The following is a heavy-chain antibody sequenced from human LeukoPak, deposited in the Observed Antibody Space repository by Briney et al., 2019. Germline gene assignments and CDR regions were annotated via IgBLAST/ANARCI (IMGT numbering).Heavy chain of an antibody. Sequence: PSQTLSLTCTVSGGSISSGSYYWSWIRQPAGKGLEWIGRIYTSGSTNYNPSLKSRVTISVDTSKNQFSLKLSPVTAADTAVYYCARAYTYYDFWSGYAPHDAFDIWGQGTMVTVSS. CDR1: GGSISSGSYY. V-gene: IGHV4-61*02. J-gene: IGHJ3*02. CDR3: ARAYTYYDFWSGYAPHDAFDI. D-gene: IGHD3-3*01. CDR2: IYTSGST.